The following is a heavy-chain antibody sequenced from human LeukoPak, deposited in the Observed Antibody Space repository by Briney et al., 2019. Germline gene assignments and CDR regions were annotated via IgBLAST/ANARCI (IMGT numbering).Heavy chain of an antibody. J-gene: IGHJ4*02. CDR2: ISYSGRT. V-gene: IGHV4-39*02. D-gene: IGHD1-26*01. CDR1: GGSISSSNYY. Sequence: SETLSLTCTVSGGSISSSNYYWGWIRQSPGKGLEGIGSISYSGRTHYNPSLKSRVSISVDTSNNHFSLKVAYVTAADPSVFYCARLVGVTDYFDYWGQGTLVTVSS. CDR3: ARLVGVTDYFDY.